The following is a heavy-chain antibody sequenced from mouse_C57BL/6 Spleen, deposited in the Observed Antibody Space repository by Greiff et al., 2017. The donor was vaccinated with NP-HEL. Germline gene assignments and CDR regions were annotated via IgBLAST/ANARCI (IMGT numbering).Heavy chain of an antibody. Sequence: EVKLMESGGGLVKPGGSLKLSCAASGFTFSSYAMSWVRQTPEKRLEWVATISDGGSYTYYPDNVKGRFTISRDNAKNNLYLQMSHLKSEDTAMYYCAREEDYYFDYWGQVTTLTVSS. CDR2: ISDGGSYT. J-gene: IGHJ2*01. CDR3: AREEDYYFDY. V-gene: IGHV5-4*01. CDR1: GFTFSSYA.